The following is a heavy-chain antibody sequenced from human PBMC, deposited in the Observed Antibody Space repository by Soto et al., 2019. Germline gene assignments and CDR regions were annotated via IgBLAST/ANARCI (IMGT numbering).Heavy chain of an antibody. V-gene: IGHV1-18*01. CDR2: ISAYTGNT. J-gene: IGHJ4*02. CDR1: GYTFSNYG. CDR3: ARSHGDYAGY. D-gene: IGHD4-17*01. Sequence: QVQLLQSGAAVKRPGASVMVSCKASGYTFSNYGVTWVRQAPGQGLEWMGWISAYTGNTNIAQKFQGRITMTTDTSTSTAYMELRSLRSDDTAVYYCARSHGDYAGYWGQGTLVTVSS.